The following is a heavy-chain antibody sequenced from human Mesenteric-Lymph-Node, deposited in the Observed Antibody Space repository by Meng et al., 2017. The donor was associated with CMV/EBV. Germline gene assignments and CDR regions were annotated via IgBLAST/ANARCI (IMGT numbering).Heavy chain of an antibody. CDR2: INHSGST. Sequence: WIRQPPGKGPEWIGEINHSGSTNYNPSLKSRVTISVDTSKNQFSLKLSSVTAADTAVYYCARRREGYCSSTSCRKGLLIGRGAEYFQHWGQGTLVTVSS. V-gene: IGHV4-34*01. CDR3: ARRREGYCSSTSCRKGLLIGRGAEYFQH. D-gene: IGHD2-2*01. J-gene: IGHJ1*01.